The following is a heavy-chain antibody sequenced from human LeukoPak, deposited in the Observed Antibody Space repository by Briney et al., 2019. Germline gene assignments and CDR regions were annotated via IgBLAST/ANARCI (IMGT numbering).Heavy chain of an antibody. V-gene: IGHV3-20*04. CDR3: AELGITMIGGV. CDR1: GSTFDDYG. J-gene: IGHJ6*04. CDR2: INWNGGST. D-gene: IGHD3-10*02. Sequence: GGSLRLSCAASGSTFDDYGMSWVRQAPGKGLEWVSGINWNGGSTGYADSVEGRFTISRDNAKNSQYLQMNSLRAEDTAVYYCAELGITMIGGVWGKGTTVTISS.